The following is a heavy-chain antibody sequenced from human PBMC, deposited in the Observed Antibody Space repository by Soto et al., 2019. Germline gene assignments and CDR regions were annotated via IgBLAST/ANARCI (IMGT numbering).Heavy chain of an antibody. Sequence: SETLSLTCAVYGGSFSGYFWSWIRQPPGKGLEWIGEINHSGSTNYNPSLKSRVTISVDTSKNQFSLKLSSVTAADTAVYYCARPRSVPAASTNWFDPWGQGTLVTVSS. J-gene: IGHJ5*02. CDR1: GGSFSGYF. D-gene: IGHD2-2*01. CDR2: INHSGST. V-gene: IGHV4-34*01. CDR3: ARPRSVPAASTNWFDP.